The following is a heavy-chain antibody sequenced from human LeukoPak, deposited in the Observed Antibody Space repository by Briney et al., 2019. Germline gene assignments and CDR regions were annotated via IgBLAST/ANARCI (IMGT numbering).Heavy chain of an antibody. CDR1: GFTFSNAW. CDR3: STLGYCSRITCGSRNFIDL. CDR2: IKTKDDGGTI. D-gene: IGHD2-2*01. J-gene: IGHJ6*03. V-gene: IGHV3-15*01. Sequence: PGGSLRLSCAGSGFTFSNAWMTWVRQAPGKGLEWVGRIKTKDDGGTIDYAAPVEGRFTISRDDSKSTLYLQMNSLKTEDTAVYYCSTLGYCSRITCGSRNFIDLWGKGTTVTVSS.